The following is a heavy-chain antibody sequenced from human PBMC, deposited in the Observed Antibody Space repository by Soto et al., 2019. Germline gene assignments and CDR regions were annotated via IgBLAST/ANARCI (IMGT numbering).Heavy chain of an antibody. CDR2: IIPIFGRA. CDR1: GGTFISYA. CDR3: AQTLGLAVAGPGRFDL. J-gene: IGHJ2*01. Sequence: QVQLVQSGAEVKKPGSSVKVSCKASGGTFISYAISWVRQAPGQGLEWMGGIIPIFGRANYAQNFQGRVTITAAASTSTAYMELSSLRSEDTAVYYCAQTLGLAVAGPGRFDLWGRGTLVTVSS. V-gene: IGHV1-69*12. D-gene: IGHD6-19*01.